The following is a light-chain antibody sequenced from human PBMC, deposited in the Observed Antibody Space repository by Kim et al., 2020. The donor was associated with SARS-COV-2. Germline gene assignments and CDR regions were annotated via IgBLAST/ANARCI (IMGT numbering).Light chain of an antibody. CDR3: QQYYSYPPWT. V-gene: IGKV1-8*01. Sequence: STGDRVTITCRASQGISSYLAWYQQKPGKAPKLLIYAASTLQSGVPSRFSGSGSGTDFTLTISCLQSEDFATYYCQQYYSYPPWTFGQGTKVDIK. CDR2: AAS. CDR1: QGISSY. J-gene: IGKJ1*01.